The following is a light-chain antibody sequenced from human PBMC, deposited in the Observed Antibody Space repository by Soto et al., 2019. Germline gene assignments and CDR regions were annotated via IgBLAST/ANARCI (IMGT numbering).Light chain of an antibody. J-gene: IGLJ2*01. Sequence: QSALTQPPSASGSPGQSVTISCTGTSSDVGGYNYVSWYQQHPGKAPKLMIYEVSKRPSGVPARFSGSKSGNTASLTVSGLQAEDEADYYCSSYAGSNNLHVVFGGGTKLTVL. CDR3: SSYAGSNNLHVV. CDR1: SSDVGGYNY. V-gene: IGLV2-8*01. CDR2: EVS.